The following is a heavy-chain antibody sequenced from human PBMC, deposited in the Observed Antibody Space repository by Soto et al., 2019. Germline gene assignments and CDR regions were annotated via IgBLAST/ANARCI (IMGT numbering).Heavy chain of an antibody. J-gene: IGHJ6*03. CDR3: AKDKSNYDYYDYYMAV. D-gene: IGHD4-4*01. Sequence: QVQLVESGGGVVQPGRSLRLSCAASGFTFSSYGMHWVRQAPGKGLEWVAVISYDGSNKYYADSVKGRFTISRDNSKNTLYLQMNSLRAEDTAVYYCAKDKSNYDYYDYYMAVWGKGTTVTVSS. V-gene: IGHV3-30*18. CDR1: GFTFSSYG. CDR2: ISYDGSNK.